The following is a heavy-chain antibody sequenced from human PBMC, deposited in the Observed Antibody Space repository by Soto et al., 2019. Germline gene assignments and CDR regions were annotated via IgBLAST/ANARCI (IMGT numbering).Heavy chain of an antibody. V-gene: IGHV3-23*01. D-gene: IGHD3-3*01. CDR1: GFTFSSYA. CDR3: TRGFNSPCDY. CDR2: ISGSGGTP. J-gene: IGHJ4*02. Sequence: PGGSLRLSCAASGFTFSSYAMTWVRQAPGKGLEWVSSISGSGGTPYYADSVKGRFTTSTDNSKNTLYLHMSGLRADDTAVYYCTRGFNSPCDYWGQGALVTVPS.